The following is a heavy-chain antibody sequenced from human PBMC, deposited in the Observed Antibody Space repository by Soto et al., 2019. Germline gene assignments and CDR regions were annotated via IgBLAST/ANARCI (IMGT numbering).Heavy chain of an antibody. CDR3: ASGYQLLYNWFDP. CDR1: GGSISSSSYY. D-gene: IGHD2-2*01. J-gene: IGHJ5*02. Sequence: SETLSLTCTVSGGSISSSSYYWGWIRQPPGKGLEWIGSIYYSGSTYYNPSLKSRVTISVDTSKNQFSLKLSSVTAADTAVYYCASGYQLLYNWFDPWGQGTLVTVSS. V-gene: IGHV4-39*01. CDR2: IYYSGST.